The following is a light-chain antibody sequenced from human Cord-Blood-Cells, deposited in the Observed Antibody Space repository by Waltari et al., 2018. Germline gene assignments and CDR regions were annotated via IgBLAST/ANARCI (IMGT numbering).Light chain of an antibody. J-gene: IGLJ2*01. CDR2: EVS. Sequence: QSPLTQPASVSGSPGQSTTIPCTGTSSDFGSYNLVSWYQQHPGKAPKLMIYEVSKRPSGVSNRFSGSKSGNTASLTISGLQAEDEADYYCCSYAGSSTLVFGGGTKLTVL. V-gene: IGLV2-23*02. CDR3: CSYAGSSTLV. CDR1: SSDFGSYNL.